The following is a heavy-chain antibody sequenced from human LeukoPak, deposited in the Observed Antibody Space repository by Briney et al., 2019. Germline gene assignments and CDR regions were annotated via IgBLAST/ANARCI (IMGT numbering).Heavy chain of an antibody. CDR2: IYYSGST. D-gene: IGHD3-10*01. CDR3: ARLMGELWFGELSETFDY. V-gene: IGHV4-39*01. Sequence: SESLSLTCTVSGGSISSSSYYWGWIRQPPVKGLEWIGSIYYSGSTYYNPSLKSRVTISVDTYKPQFSLKLSSVTAADTAVYYCARLMGELWFGELSETFDYWGQGTLVTVSS. CDR1: GGSISSSSYY. J-gene: IGHJ4*02.